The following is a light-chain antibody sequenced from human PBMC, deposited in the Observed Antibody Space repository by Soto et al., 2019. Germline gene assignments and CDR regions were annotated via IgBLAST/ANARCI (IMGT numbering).Light chain of an antibody. J-gene: IGLJ2*01. Sequence: QSVLTQPPSVSGSPGQSITIFCAGTMRDIGAYNLVSWYQQHPGRAPKVIIYEVRNRPSGSSFRFSGSKSGNTASLTISGLQAEDEADYYCSSFTYRSSLIFGGGTKLTVL. V-gene: IGLV2-14*01. CDR3: SSFTYRSSLI. CDR2: EVR. CDR1: MRDIGAYNL.